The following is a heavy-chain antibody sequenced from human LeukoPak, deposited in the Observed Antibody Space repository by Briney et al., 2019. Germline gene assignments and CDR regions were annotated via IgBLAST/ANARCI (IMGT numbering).Heavy chain of an antibody. V-gene: IGHV4-59*01. D-gene: IGHD6-13*01. CDR1: GVSISGNY. Sequence: PSETLSLTCAVSGVSISGNYWSWVRQPPGRGLEWIGYIYSDGTTNYTPSLKSRVAMSVDASENQFSLKLDSVTAADTAAYYCARLARVQQVAHYYYHSMDVWGQGPTVTVSS. CDR2: IYSDGTT. CDR3: ARLARVQQVAHYYYHSMDV. J-gene: IGHJ6*02.